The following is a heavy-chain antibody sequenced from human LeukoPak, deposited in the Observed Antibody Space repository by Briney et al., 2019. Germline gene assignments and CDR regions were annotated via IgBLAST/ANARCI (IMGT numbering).Heavy chain of an antibody. J-gene: IGHJ2*01. Sequence: SETLSLTCTVSVGSISSYFWGWIHQPPGKGLEWIGSIYYLGSTYYKPSLKSRVTMSVDTSRNQFSLKLSSVTAADTAVYYCARPRTVNNWYFDVWGRGTLVTVSS. D-gene: IGHD4-11*01. CDR1: VGSISSYF. CDR3: ARPRTVNNWYFDV. V-gene: IGHV4-39*01. CDR2: IYYLGST.